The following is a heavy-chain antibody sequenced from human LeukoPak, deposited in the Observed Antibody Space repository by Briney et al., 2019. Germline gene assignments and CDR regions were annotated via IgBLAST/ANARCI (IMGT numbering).Heavy chain of an antibody. J-gene: IGHJ4*02. CDR1: GFTFSHYG. CDR3: ARKNGLDY. CDR2: IYSGGST. Sequence: PGGSLRLSCAASGFTFSHYGMTWVRQAPGKGLEWVSVIYSGGSTYYADSVKGRFTISRDNAKNSLYLQMNSLRAEDTAVYYCARKNGLDYWGQGTLVTVSS. V-gene: IGHV3-66*01.